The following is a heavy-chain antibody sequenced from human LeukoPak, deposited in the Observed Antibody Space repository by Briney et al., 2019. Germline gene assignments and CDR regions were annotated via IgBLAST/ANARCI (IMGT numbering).Heavy chain of an antibody. CDR1: GYTFTNYY. CDR2: ISAYNGNT. V-gene: IGHV1-18*04. D-gene: IGHD5-24*01. Sequence: ASVKVSCKASGYTFTNYYLHWVRQAPGQGLEWMGWISAYNGNTNYAQKLQGRVTMTTDTSTSTAYMELRSLRSDDTAVYYCARDLGGMATILEIFCGWFDPWGQGTLVTVSS. CDR3: ARDLGGMATILEIFCGWFDP. J-gene: IGHJ5*02.